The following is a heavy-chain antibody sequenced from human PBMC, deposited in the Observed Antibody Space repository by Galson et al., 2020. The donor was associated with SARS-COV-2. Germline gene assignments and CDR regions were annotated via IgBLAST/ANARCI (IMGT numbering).Heavy chain of an antibody. CDR1: GFPFSSYS. Sequence: LSLTCAASGFPFSSYSMIWVRQAPGKGLEWVSSISSGSSYIYYADSVRGRFSMSRDNPKNSLYLQMNSLRVEDTAVYYCARLGGMATTPNTYYYYGMDVWGQGTTVTVSS. CDR3: ARLGGMATTPNTYYYYGMDV. D-gene: IGHD3-16*01. CDR2: ISSGSSYI. V-gene: IGHV3-21*01. J-gene: IGHJ6*02.